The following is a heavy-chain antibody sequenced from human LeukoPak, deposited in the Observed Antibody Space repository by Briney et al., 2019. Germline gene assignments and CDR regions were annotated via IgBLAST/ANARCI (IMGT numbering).Heavy chain of an antibody. D-gene: IGHD1-26*01. CDR1: GYTFTPYA. V-gene: IGHV7-4-1*02. CDR3: ARGSGNNGFDI. CDR2: INTNTGNP. J-gene: IGHJ3*02. Sequence: ASVKVSCKASGYTFTPYAMNWVRQAPGQGLEWMGWINTNTGNPTYVQAFTGRFVFSLDTSVSTAYLQISSLKAADTAVYYCARGSGNNGFDIWGQGTMVTVSS.